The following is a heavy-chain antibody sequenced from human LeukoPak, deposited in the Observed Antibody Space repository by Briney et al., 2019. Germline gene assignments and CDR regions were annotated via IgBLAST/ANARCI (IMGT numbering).Heavy chain of an antibody. CDR1: GGSISSYY. Sequence: SETLFLTCTVSGGSISSYYWSWIRQPPGKGLEWSGKINHSGSTNYNPSLKSRVTMSVDTSKNQFSLRLSSVTAADTAVYYCAREGSYGYLTPRYYYYMDVWGKGTTVTISS. CDR3: AREGSYGYLTPRYYYYMDV. J-gene: IGHJ6*03. V-gene: IGHV4-34*01. D-gene: IGHD5-18*01. CDR2: INHSGST.